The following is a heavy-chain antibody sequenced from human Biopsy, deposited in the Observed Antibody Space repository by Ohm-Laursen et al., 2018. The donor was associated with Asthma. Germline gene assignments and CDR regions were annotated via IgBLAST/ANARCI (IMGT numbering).Heavy chain of an antibody. CDR3: ARGYSGTDRIVYYYSGMEV. CDR2: LIPVLGTA. J-gene: IGHJ6*02. V-gene: IGHV1-69*01. CDR1: GDSLGSFINYA. D-gene: IGHD5-12*01. Sequence: SSVKVSCKASGDSLGSFINYAISWVRQAPRQGLEWMGGLIPVLGTADYAPMFEGRVTITADESTSTAYLELTSLRFEDTAVYYCARGYSGTDRIVYYYSGMEVWGPGTTVTVSS.